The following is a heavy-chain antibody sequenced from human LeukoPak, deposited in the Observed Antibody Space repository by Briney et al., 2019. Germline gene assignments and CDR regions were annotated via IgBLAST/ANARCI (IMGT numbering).Heavy chain of an antibody. Sequence: GGSLRLSCAASGFTFSGFSMSWVRQSPTRGLEWVANIKQDGSERYYVDSVKGRFTISRDNAKNSLSLQTNNLRVEDTAVYYCARAGGHWHYVYWGQGTVVTVSS. D-gene: IGHD1-7*01. V-gene: IGHV3-7*01. CDR2: IKQDGSER. CDR1: GFTFSGFS. J-gene: IGHJ4*02. CDR3: ARAGGHWHYVY.